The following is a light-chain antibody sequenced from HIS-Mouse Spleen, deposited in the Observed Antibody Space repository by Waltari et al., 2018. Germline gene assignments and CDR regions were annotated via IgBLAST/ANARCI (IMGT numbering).Light chain of an antibody. V-gene: IGLV3-25*03. CDR2: KDS. J-gene: IGLJ3*02. CDR3: QSADSSGTGWV. CDR1: ALPKQY. Sequence: YELTQPPSVSVSPGQTARITCSGDALPKQYAYWYQQKPGQAPVLWIYKDSERPSGIPERFSGSSSGTTVTLTISGVQAEDEADYYCQSADSSGTGWVFGGGTKLTVL.